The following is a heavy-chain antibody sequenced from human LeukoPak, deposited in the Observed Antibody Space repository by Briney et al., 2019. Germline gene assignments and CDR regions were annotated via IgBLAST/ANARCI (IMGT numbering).Heavy chain of an antibody. J-gene: IGHJ4*02. CDR3: ARVPSYCDGGSCYADY. D-gene: IGHD2-15*01. V-gene: IGHV1-8*01. CDR1: GYSFTSYD. CDR2: MNPNNGKT. Sequence: GVSVTVSYKPSGYSFTSYDINWVRQAAGQGLEWMGWMNPNNGKTDSAHMFKGRVTITCDTSISTAYLELSSLRSEDTAVDYCARVPSYCDGGSCYADYWGQGTQVTVSS.